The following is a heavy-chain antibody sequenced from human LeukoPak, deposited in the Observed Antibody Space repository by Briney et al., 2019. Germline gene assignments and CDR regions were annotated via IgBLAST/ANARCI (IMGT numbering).Heavy chain of an antibody. CDR1: GGSISSHY. J-gene: IGHJ4*02. D-gene: IGHD5-24*01. Sequence: PSETLSLTCTVSGGSISSHYWIWIRQPPGKGLEWIGYISCSGSTNYNPSLKSRVTISVDTSKNQFSLKLSSVTAADTAVYYCARGYSYFDYWGQGTLVTVSS. CDR2: ISCSGST. CDR3: ARGYSYFDY. V-gene: IGHV4-59*11.